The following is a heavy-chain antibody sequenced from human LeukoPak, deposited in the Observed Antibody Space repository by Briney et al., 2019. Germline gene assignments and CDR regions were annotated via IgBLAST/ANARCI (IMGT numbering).Heavy chain of an antibody. Sequence: SGGSLRLSCAASGFTFSSYWMHWVRQAPGKGLVWVSRINTDGSSTSYADSVKGRFTISRDNSKNTLYLQMDSLRAEDTAVYYCAKDRRPIRFGVVTYFDYWGQGTLVTVSS. CDR2: INTDGSST. CDR1: GFTFSSYW. V-gene: IGHV3-74*01. D-gene: IGHD3-3*01. J-gene: IGHJ4*02. CDR3: AKDRRPIRFGVVTYFDY.